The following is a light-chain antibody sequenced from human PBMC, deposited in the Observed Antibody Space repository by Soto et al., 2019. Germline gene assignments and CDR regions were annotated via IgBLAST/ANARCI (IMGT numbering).Light chain of an antibody. Sequence: DIRMTQSPSTLSASVGERVTITCRASQTISSWLAWYQQKPGKAPKLLIHIASNLESGVPSRFSGSGSGTDFTLTISSLQPDDFATYYCQQYNNYSRTFGQGTKVEIK. J-gene: IGKJ1*01. V-gene: IGKV1-5*03. CDR3: QQYNNYSRT. CDR2: IAS. CDR1: QTISSW.